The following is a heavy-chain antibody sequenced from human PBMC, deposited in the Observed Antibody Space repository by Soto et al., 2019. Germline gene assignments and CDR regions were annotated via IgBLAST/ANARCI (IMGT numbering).Heavy chain of an antibody. CDR3: ARDRNVVVVAATLFYYGMAV. Sequence: GGSLRLSCAASGFTFSSYGMHWVRQAPGKGLEWVAVIWYDGSNKYYADSVKGRFTISRDNSKNTLYLQMNSLRAEDTAVYYCARDRNVVVVAATLFYYGMAVWGQGTTVTVSS. D-gene: IGHD2-15*01. CDR2: IWYDGSNK. J-gene: IGHJ6*02. V-gene: IGHV3-33*01. CDR1: GFTFSSYG.